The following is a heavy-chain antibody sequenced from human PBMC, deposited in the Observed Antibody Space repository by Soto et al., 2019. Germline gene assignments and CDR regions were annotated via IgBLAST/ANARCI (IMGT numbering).Heavy chain of an antibody. Sequence: SETLSLTCSVSGGSISSNYWSWIRLPAGKGLEWIGRIYYNGNTNYNPSLKSRVTMSVDTSKNQFSLNLSSVTAADTAMYYCARERAPEWLRYLDYWGLGTLVTVS. CDR2: IYYNGNT. V-gene: IGHV4-4*07. CDR1: GGSISSNY. CDR3: ARERAPEWLRYLDY. D-gene: IGHD5-12*01. J-gene: IGHJ4*01.